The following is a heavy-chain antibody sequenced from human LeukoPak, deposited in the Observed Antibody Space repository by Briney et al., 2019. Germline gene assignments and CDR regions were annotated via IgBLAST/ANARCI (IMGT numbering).Heavy chain of an antibody. Sequence: GGSLRLSCAASGFTFSSYSMNWVRQAPGKGLEWVSSISSSSSYIYYADSVKGRFTISRDNAKNSLYLQMNSLRAEDTAVYYCAREAGYCSSTSCYPDYWSRGTLVTVSS. V-gene: IGHV3-21*01. CDR3: AREAGYCSSTSCYPDY. D-gene: IGHD2-2*01. CDR2: ISSSSSYI. CDR1: GFTFSSYS. J-gene: IGHJ4*02.